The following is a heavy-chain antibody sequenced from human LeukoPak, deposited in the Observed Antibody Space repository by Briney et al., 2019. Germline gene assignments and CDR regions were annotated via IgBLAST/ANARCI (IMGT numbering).Heavy chain of an antibody. V-gene: IGHV3-64*01. J-gene: IGHJ1*01. CDR2: ISGNGDKT. Sequence: GGSLRLSCAASGFTFSSYAMHWVRQAPGKGPEYVAAISGNGDKTHYGSSAQGRFTVSRDNSKNTLYLQMGSLRTEDMAVYYCARAPPLERIGWYGEDEFRGQGTLVTVSS. CDR1: GFTFSSYA. D-gene: IGHD6-19*01. CDR3: ARAPPLERIGWYGEDEF.